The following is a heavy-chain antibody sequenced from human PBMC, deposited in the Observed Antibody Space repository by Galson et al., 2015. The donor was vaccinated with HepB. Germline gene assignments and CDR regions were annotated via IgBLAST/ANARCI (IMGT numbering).Heavy chain of an antibody. Sequence: SLRLSCAASGFTFSSYGMHRVRQAPGKGLEWVAIVSYDGSHKYYADSVKGRFTISRDNSKDTLYLQMNSLRAEDTAVYYCAKCVQYHLVCFATDSWGQGTLVTVSS. J-gene: IGHJ4*02. D-gene: IGHD2-2*01. CDR2: VSYDGSHK. CDR1: GFTFSSYG. V-gene: IGHV3-30*18. CDR3: AKCVQYHLVCFATDS.